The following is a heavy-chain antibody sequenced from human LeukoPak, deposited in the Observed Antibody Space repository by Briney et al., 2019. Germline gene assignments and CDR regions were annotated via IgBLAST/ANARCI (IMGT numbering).Heavy chain of an antibody. CDR1: GFTFSGYW. CDR3: ARDLSGVTGYTYGRGIDY. D-gene: IGHD5-18*01. J-gene: IGHJ4*02. V-gene: IGHV3-7*01. CDR2: IKKDGSEK. Sequence: GGSLRLSCAASGFTFSGYWMSWVRQAPGKGLEWVANIKKDGSEKYYVDSVKGRFTISRDNAKTSLYLRMNSLRAEDTAVYYCARDLSGVTGYTYGRGIDYWGQGTLVTVSS.